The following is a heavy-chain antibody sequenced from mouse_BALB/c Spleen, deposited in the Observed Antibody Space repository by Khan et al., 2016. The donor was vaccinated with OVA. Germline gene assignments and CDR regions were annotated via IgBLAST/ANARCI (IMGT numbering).Heavy chain of an antibody. D-gene: IGHD3-3*01. CDR2: ISYRGST. CDR3: ARTSRIKY. Sequence: EVQLQESGPGLVKPSQSLSLTCTVTGYSITSGYGWNWIRQFPGNKLEWMGYISYRGSTNNNPSLKRRIPITRDTSQNQFFLQLNSVTTEDTATYYCARTSRIKYWGQGTTLTVAS. CDR1: GYSITSGYG. V-gene: IGHV3-2*02. J-gene: IGHJ2*01.